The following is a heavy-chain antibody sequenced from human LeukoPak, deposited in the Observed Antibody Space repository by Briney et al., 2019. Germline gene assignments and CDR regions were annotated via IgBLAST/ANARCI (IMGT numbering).Heavy chain of an antibody. CDR1: GFTFSSHS. D-gene: IGHD1-26*01. V-gene: IGHV3-48*01. CDR3: ARGGGNYYYGMDV. Sequence: GGSLRLSCAASGFTFSSHSMNWVRQAPGKGLEWVSYISSSSSTVYYADSVKGRFTTSRDNAKNSLYLQMNSLRAEDTAVYYCARGGGNYYYGMDVWGQGTTVTVSS. CDR2: ISSSSSTV. J-gene: IGHJ6*02.